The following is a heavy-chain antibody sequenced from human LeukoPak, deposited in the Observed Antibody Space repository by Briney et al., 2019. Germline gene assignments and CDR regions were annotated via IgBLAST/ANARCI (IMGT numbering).Heavy chain of an antibody. Sequence: ASVKVSCKASGYTFISYAMNWVRQAPGQGLEWMGWINPNSGGSNYAQKFQGRVTMTSDTSINTAYMELSRLISDDTAVYYCAGDGYNSRRFFDYWGQGTLVTVSS. CDR2: INPNSGGS. CDR1: GYTFISYA. D-gene: IGHD5-24*01. J-gene: IGHJ4*02. CDR3: AGDGYNSRRFFDY. V-gene: IGHV1-2*02.